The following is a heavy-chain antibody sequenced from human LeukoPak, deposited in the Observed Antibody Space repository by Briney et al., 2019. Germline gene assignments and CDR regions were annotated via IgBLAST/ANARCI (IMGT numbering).Heavy chain of an antibody. D-gene: IGHD3-22*01. V-gene: IGHV1-3*01. J-gene: IGHJ4*02. CDR2: IYAGNGNT. CDR3: ARGGNYYDSSGYYDFGY. Sequence: GASVKVSCKASGYTFTSYAIHWVRQAPGQRLEWMGWIYAGNGNTKYSQKFQGRVTITRDTSACTAYMELSSLRSEDTAVYYCARGGNYYDSSGYYDFGYWGQGTLVTVSS. CDR1: GYTFTSYA.